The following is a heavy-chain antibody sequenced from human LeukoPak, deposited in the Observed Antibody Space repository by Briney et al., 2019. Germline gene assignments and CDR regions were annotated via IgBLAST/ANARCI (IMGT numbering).Heavy chain of an antibody. CDR2: ITTSGGST. V-gene: IGHV3-23*01. CDR1: GFTFSISA. J-gene: IGHJ4*02. D-gene: IGHD4-23*01. CDR3: VDYGGTRSFDY. Sequence: GGSLRLSCAASGFTFSISAMKWVRQAPGKGLEWVSVITTSGGSTYYADSVKGRFTISRDNSKSTLYLQMTSLRTEDTAVYYCVDYGGTRSFDYWGQGTLVTVSS.